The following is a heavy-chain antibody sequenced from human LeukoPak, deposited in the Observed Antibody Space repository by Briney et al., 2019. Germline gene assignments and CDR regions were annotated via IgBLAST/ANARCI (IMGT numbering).Heavy chain of an antibody. CDR1: GFTFSSYA. CDR3: ARDQGGWLRLNWNGYFDY. V-gene: IGHV3-30*04. J-gene: IGHJ4*02. CDR2: ISYDGSNK. Sequence: PGGTLRLSCAASGFTFSSYAMHWVRQAPGKGLEWVAVISYDGSNKYYADSVKGRFTISRDNSKNTLYLQMNSLRAEDTAVYYCARDQGGWLRLNWNGYFDYWGQGTLVTVSS. D-gene: IGHD5-12*01.